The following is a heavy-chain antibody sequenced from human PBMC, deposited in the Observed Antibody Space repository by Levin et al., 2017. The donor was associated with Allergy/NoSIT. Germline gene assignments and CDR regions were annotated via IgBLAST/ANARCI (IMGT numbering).Heavy chain of an antibody. D-gene: IGHD6-19*01. J-gene: IGHJ4*02. Sequence: GGSLRLSCAASGFTFSSYSMNWVRQAPGKGLEWVSYISSSSSTIYYADSVKGRFTISRDNAKNSLYLQMNSLRAEDTAVYYCARDGVSGYDQEVAVAGTFDYWGQGTLVTVSS. CDR2: ISSSSSTI. CDR1: GFTFSSYS. CDR3: ARDGVSGYDQEVAVAGTFDY. V-gene: IGHV3-48*01.